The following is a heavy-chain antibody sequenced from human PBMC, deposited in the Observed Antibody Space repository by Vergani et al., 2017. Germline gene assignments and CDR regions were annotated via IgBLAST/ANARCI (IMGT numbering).Heavy chain of an antibody. CDR1: GFTFSNSA. CDR2: ISGPGLST. V-gene: IGHV3-23*01. Sequence: EVHLLESGGGLVQSGGSLRLSCAASGFTFSNSAVSWVRQAPGRGLAWVSSISGPGLSTYYADSVKGRFTISRDKATNSLYLQMNSLRAEDTAVYYCARDEGAAAPKSHFDYWGQGTLVTVSS. J-gene: IGHJ4*02. CDR3: ARDEGAAAPKSHFDY. D-gene: IGHD6-13*01.